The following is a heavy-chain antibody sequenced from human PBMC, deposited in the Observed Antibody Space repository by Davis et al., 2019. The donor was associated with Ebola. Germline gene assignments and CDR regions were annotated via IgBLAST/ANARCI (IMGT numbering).Heavy chain of an antibody. CDR1: GGTFSSYA. CDR3: ARSTNVGSSWYGGDYYYYGMVV. D-gene: IGHD6-13*01. CDR2: IIPIFGTA. Sequence: AASVKVSCKASGGTFSSYAISWVRQAPPLGLEWMGGIIPIFGTANYAQTFQGRVTITADESTSTAYMELSSLRSEDTAVYYCARSTNVGSSWYGGDYYYYGMVVWGQGTTVTVSS. V-gene: IGHV1-69*13. J-gene: IGHJ6*02.